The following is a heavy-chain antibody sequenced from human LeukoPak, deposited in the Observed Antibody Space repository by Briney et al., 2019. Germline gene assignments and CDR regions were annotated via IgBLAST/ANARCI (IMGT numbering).Heavy chain of an antibody. J-gene: IGHJ4*02. Sequence: PGGSLRLSCAASGFTFSSYGMHWVRRAPGKGLEWVAAISYAGNNQFYEDSVKGRFTISRDNSKNTLYLQMNSPQPEDTAVYFCAKDRLAQSGNSYGYDYFDYWGQGTLVTVSS. V-gene: IGHV3-30*18. CDR2: ISYAGNNQ. CDR3: AKDRLAQSGNSYGYDYFDY. D-gene: IGHD5-18*01. CDR1: GFTFSSYG.